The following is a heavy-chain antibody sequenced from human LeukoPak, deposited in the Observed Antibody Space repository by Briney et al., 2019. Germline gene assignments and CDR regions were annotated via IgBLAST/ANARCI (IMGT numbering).Heavy chain of an antibody. CDR3: ARDKRGMATIYAFDI. Sequence: GRSLRLSCAASGFTFSSYGMHWVRQAPGKGLEWVAVIWYDGSNKYYADSVKGRFTISRDNSKNTLYLQMNSPRAEDTAVYYCARDKRGMATIYAFDIWGQGTMVTVSS. CDR1: GFTFSSYG. V-gene: IGHV3-33*01. D-gene: IGHD5-24*01. CDR2: IWYDGSNK. J-gene: IGHJ3*02.